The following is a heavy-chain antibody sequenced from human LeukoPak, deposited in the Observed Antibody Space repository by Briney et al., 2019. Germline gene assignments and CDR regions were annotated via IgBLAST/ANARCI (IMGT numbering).Heavy chain of an antibody. V-gene: IGHV4-39*01. CDR3: ASPTLELHTNWFDP. Sequence: PSETLSLTCTVSGGSISSSSYYWGWIRQPPGKGLEWIGSIYYSGSTYYNPSLKSRVTISVDTSKNQFSLKLSSVTAADTAVYYCASPTLELHTNWFDPWGQGTLVTVSS. CDR1: GGSISSSSYY. J-gene: IGHJ5*02. CDR2: IYYSGST. D-gene: IGHD1-7*01.